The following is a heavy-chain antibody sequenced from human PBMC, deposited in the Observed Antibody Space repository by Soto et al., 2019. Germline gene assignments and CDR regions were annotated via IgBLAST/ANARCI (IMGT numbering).Heavy chain of an antibody. V-gene: IGHV2-5*02. CDR1: GFSLSTSGVG. D-gene: IGHD2-15*01. CDR3: AYLPCSGGSCYWFSYSGMDV. Sequence: QITLKESGPTLVKHTQTLTLTCTFSGFSLSTSGVGVAWSRQPPGKALEWLALIYWDDDKRYRPSLETRLTITKDTSKNQVVLTMSNMDSVDTATYYCAYLPCSGGSCYWFSYSGMDVWGQGTTVTVSS. J-gene: IGHJ6*02. CDR2: IYWDDDK.